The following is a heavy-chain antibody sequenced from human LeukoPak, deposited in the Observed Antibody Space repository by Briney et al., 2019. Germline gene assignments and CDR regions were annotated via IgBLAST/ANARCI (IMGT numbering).Heavy chain of an antibody. V-gene: IGHV4-61*08. CDR3: AKHRDGSGGLDAFDI. Sequence: PSETLSLTCTVSGGSISSGGYYWSWIRQPPGKGLEWIGYIYYIETTNYNPSLKSRVTISGDTSKNQFSLKLNSVTAADTAVYYCAKHRDGSGGLDAFDIWGPGTMVTVSS. D-gene: IGHD3-10*01. J-gene: IGHJ3*02. CDR2: IYYIETT. CDR1: GGSISSGGYY.